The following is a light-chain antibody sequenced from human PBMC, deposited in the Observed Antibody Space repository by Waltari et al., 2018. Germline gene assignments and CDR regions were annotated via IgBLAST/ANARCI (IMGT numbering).Light chain of an antibody. J-gene: IGLJ1*01. CDR3: CSYAGLGIYV. V-gene: IGLV2-23*02. Sequence: QSGLTQPASVSGSPGQSITISCTGTSSAVGNYNLLSWYQQYPGKAPKLMVYEVTKRTSGVSDRFSGSKSGNTASLTIYGLQSEDEADYYCCSYAGLGIYVFGTGTKVTVL. CDR2: EVT. CDR1: SSAVGNYNL.